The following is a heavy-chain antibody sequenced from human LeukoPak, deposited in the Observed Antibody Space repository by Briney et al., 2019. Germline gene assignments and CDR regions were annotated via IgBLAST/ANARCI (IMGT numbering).Heavy chain of an antibody. CDR3: ARAAYGGNSDYFDY. V-gene: IGHV1-69*13. D-gene: IGHD4-23*01. CDR1: GGTFSSYA. J-gene: IGHJ4*02. CDR2: IIPIFGTA. Sequence: ASVKVSCKASGGTFSSYAISWVRQAPGQGLECMGGIIPIFGTANYAQKFQGRVTITADESTSTAYMELSSLRSEDTAVYYCARAAYGGNSDYFDYWGQGTLVTVSS.